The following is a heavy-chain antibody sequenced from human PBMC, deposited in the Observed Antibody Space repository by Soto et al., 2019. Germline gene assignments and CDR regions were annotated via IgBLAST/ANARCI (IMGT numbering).Heavy chain of an antibody. Sequence: PGGSLRLSCAASGFTFSSYGMHWVRQAPGKGLEWVAVISYDGSNKYYADYVKGRFTISRDNSKNKLYLQMNSLRAEDTAVYYCAKDQMRYYDSSGYYSNFDYWGQGT. V-gene: IGHV3-30*18. J-gene: IGHJ4*02. CDR3: AKDQMRYYDSSGYYSNFDY. CDR1: GFTFSSYG. D-gene: IGHD3-22*01. CDR2: ISYDGSNK.